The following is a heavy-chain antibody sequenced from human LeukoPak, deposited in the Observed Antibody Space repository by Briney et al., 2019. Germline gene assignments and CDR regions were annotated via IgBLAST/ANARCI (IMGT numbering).Heavy chain of an antibody. CDR3: ARDTSFNYGAHAMDV. CDR1: GFTFDNYA. V-gene: IGHV3-23*01. CDR2: ISGSGVNT. D-gene: IGHD4/OR15-4a*01. Sequence: SGGSLRLSCAASGFTFDNYAMKWVPEAPGKGLEWGLGISGSGVNTYYADSVKGRFTISRDNSKNTLYLQLNSLRGEDTAIYYCARDTSFNYGAHAMDVWGQGTTVTVSS. J-gene: IGHJ6*02.